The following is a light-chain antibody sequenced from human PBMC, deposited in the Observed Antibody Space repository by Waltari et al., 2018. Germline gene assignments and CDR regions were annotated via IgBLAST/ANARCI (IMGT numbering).Light chain of an antibody. Sequence: QSALTQPPSASGSPGQSVTISCSGTSSDIGTYNFVSWYQQHPGKAPKLMIFDVHTRPSGVPDRFLGSKSGNPASLTVSGLQAEDEADYFCASYAGGNNLIFGGGTKLTVL. CDR3: ASYAGGNNLI. V-gene: IGLV2-8*01. J-gene: IGLJ2*01. CDR1: SSDIGTYNF. CDR2: DVH.